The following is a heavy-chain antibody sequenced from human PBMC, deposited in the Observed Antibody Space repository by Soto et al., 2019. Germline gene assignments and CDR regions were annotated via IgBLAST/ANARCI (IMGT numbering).Heavy chain of an antibody. CDR3: AKGFIVVVTVIRPDDAFDD. Sequence: XGSLRLSCAAAGFTFGNYGMNWVRQAPGRGLEWVSGISGGGGSTYYADSVKGRFTISRDPSKNTIFLEMNSLRAEDTAVYYCAKGFIVVVTVIRPDDAFDDWGQGTLVTVSS. J-gene: IGHJ1*01. CDR1: GFTFGNYG. CDR2: ISGGGGST. V-gene: IGHV3-23*01. D-gene: IGHD2-21*02.